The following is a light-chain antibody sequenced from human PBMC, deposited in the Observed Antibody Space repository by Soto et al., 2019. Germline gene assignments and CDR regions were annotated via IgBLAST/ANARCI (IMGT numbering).Light chain of an antibody. CDR2: GAS. CDR1: QSVSSSY. J-gene: IGKJ1*01. V-gene: IGKV3-20*01. Sequence: EIVLTQSPGTLSLSPGERATLSCRASQSVSSSYLAWYQQKPGQAPRLLIYGASSRATGIPDRFSGSGSGTDFTLTISRLEPEDFAVYYCQQYGSSRLTFGQGTKGEIK. CDR3: QQYGSSRLT.